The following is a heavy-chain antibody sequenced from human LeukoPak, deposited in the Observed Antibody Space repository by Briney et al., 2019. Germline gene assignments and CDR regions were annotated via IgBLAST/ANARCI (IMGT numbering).Heavy chain of an antibody. CDR1: GYSISSGYY. V-gene: IGHV4-38-2*02. CDR3: ARRRLIVGARVRDAFDI. Sequence: PSETLSLTCTVSGYSISSGYYWGWIRQPPGKGLEWIGSIYHSGSTYYNPSLKSRVTISVDTSKNQFSLKLSSVTAADTAVYYCARRRLIVGARVRDAFDIWGQGTMVTVSS. J-gene: IGHJ3*02. D-gene: IGHD1-26*01. CDR2: IYHSGST.